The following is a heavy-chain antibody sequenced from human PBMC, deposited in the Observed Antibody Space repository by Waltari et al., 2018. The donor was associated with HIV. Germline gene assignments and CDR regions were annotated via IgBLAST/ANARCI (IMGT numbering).Heavy chain of an antibody. CDR3: AKSVIFMEWLMDY. CDR1: GFTFDHEA. Sequence: VQLAESGGVVVKPVGSLRLSCSSSGFTFDHEAMPLVRQSPGKVRGWVSRSSGNVCNTYYADSVTGRFNISRDNSKTSLYLNINSLRAEDTALYYCAKSVIFMEWLMDYWGQGPLVTVTA. V-gene: IGHV3-43D*04. CDR2: SSGNVCNT. J-gene: IGHJ4*02. D-gene: IGHD3-3*01.